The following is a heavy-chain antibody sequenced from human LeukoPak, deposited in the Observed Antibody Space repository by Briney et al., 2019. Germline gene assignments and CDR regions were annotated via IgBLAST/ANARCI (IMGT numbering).Heavy chain of an antibody. V-gene: IGHV3-20*01. Sequence: PGGSLRLSCAASGFTFSSYWMHWVRQAPGKGLEWVSGINWNGGSTGYADSVKGRFTLSRDNAKNSLYLQMNSLRAEDTALYHCARGDSSGFIPFDYWGQGTLVTVSS. CDR1: GFTFSSYW. J-gene: IGHJ4*02. D-gene: IGHD3-22*01. CDR2: INWNGGST. CDR3: ARGDSSGFIPFDY.